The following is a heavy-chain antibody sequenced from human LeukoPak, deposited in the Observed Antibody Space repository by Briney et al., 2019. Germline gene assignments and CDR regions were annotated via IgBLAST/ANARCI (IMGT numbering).Heavy chain of an antibody. V-gene: IGHV3-23*01. CDR1: GFTFDSYA. D-gene: IGHD6-13*01. J-gene: IGHJ4*02. CDR2: TSSSGGST. Sequence: GGSLRLSCAASGFTFDSYAMNWVRQAPGKGLEWVSATSSSGGSTYYADSVKGRFTISRDNSKNTLYLQMNSLRAEDTAVYYCAKDDSADAATADFDYWGQGTLVTVSS. CDR3: AKDDSADAATADFDY.